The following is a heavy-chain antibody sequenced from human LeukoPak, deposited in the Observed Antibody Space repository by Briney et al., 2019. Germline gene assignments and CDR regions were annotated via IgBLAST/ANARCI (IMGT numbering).Heavy chain of an antibody. CDR2: IKEDGSAR. CDR3: ARGITCDY. D-gene: IGHD5-24*01. V-gene: IGHV3-7*04. Sequence: PGGSLRLSCAASGFTFSSHWMSWVRQAPGKGLEWVANIKEDGSARYYVDSVKGRFTISRDNAKNSLYLQMSSLRAEDSAAYYCARGITCDYWGQGTLVTVSS. J-gene: IGHJ4*02. CDR1: GFTFSSHW.